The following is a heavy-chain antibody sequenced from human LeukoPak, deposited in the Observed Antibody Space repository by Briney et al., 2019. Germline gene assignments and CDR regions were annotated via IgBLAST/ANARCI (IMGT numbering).Heavy chain of an antibody. J-gene: IGHJ4*02. Sequence: RAGESLKISCKGSGYSFTNYWIDWVRQMPGKGLEWMGIIYPGDSDTRYSPSFQSQVTISADKSTSTAYLQWSSLKASDTAMYYCARHTNNWYYFDYWGQGTLVTVSS. V-gene: IGHV5-51*01. CDR3: ARHTNNWYYFDY. CDR2: IYPGDSDT. D-gene: IGHD1-1*01. CDR1: GYSFTNYW.